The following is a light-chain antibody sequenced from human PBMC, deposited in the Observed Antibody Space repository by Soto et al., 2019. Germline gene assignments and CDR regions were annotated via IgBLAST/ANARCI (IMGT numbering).Light chain of an antibody. V-gene: IGKV1-5*01. CDR1: QTADKW. J-gene: IGKJ2*01. CDR2: HAS. Sequence: DIQVTQSPSTLSASVGDRVIIACRASQTADKWVAWSQQKPGKAPNVLIYHASRLESGVPSRFSGSGSGTLFTLTISKLQPDDFATYYCQQYNDYPYTFGQGTKVEI. CDR3: QQYNDYPYT.